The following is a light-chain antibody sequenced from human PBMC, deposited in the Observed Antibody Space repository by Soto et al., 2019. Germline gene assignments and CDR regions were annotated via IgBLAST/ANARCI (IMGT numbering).Light chain of an antibody. CDR3: QSYDNGLSASV. J-gene: IGLJ2*01. CDR1: SSNIGAGHV. V-gene: IGLV1-40*01. Sequence: QSVLTQPPSVSGAPGQRVTISCTGSSSNIGAGHVVHWYQQFPGRAPNLLIYGSSNRPSGVPDRFSGSKSGTSASLAITGLQAEDEADYYCQSYDNGLSASVFGGGTKVDRP. CDR2: GSS.